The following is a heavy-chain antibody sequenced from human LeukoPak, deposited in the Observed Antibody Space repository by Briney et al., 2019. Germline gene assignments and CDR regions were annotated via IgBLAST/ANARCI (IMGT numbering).Heavy chain of an antibody. V-gene: IGHV1-69*05. Sequence: SVKVSCKTSADIFSSYAISWVRQAPGQGLEWMGGIIPIFGTANYAQKFQGRVTITTDESTSTAYMELSSLRSEDTAVYYCARSWGLSDYYDSSGYFQYFDYWGQGTLVTVSS. CDR1: ADIFSSYA. J-gene: IGHJ4*02. CDR2: IIPIFGTA. CDR3: ARSWGLSDYYDSSGYFQYFDY. D-gene: IGHD3-22*01.